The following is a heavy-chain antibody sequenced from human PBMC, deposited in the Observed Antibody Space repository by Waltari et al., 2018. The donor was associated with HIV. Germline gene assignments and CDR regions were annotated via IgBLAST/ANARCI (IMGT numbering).Heavy chain of an antibody. V-gene: IGHV4-59*01. Sequence: QVQLQESGPGLVKPSETLSLTCTVSGGSISSYYWNWIRQPPGKGLEWIGYIYYSGSTNYNPSLKSRVTISVDTSKNQFSLKLSSVTAADTAVYYCARDTSGSSGWNWFDPWGQGTLVTVSS. CDR2: IYYSGST. J-gene: IGHJ5*02. CDR1: GGSISSYY. CDR3: ARDTSGSSGWNWFDP. D-gene: IGHD6-19*01.